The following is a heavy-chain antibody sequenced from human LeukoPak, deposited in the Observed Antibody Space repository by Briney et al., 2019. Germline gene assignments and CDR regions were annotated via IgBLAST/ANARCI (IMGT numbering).Heavy chain of an antibody. CDR3: ARIAPAASWFDP. Sequence: ASVKVSCKASGYTFTSYGISWVRQAPGQGLEWMGWISAYNGNTNYAQRLQGRVTMTTDTSTSTAYMELRSLRSDDTAVYYCARIAPAASWFDPWGQGTLVTVSS. V-gene: IGHV1-18*01. CDR1: GYTFTSYG. D-gene: IGHD2-2*01. CDR2: ISAYNGNT. J-gene: IGHJ5*02.